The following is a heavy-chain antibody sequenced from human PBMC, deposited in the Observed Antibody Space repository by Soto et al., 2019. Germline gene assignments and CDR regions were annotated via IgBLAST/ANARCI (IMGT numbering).Heavy chain of an antibody. D-gene: IGHD6-19*01. CDR2: ISYDGSNK. CDR1: GFTFSSYG. CDR3: AKDRPESSGWPDY. Sequence: PGGSLRLSCAASGFTFSSYGMHWVRQAPGKGLEWVAVISYDGSNKYYADSVKGRFTISRDNSKNTLYLQMNSLRAEDTAVYYCAKDRPESSGWPDYWGQGXLVTVSS. J-gene: IGHJ4*02. V-gene: IGHV3-30*18.